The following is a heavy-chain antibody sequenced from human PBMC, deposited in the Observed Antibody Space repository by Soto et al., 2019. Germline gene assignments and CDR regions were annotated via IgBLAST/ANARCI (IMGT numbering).Heavy chain of an antibody. CDR1: GFTFSSYA. J-gene: IGHJ4*02. Sequence: PGGSLRLSCAASGFTFSSYAMSWVRQAPGKGLEWVSAISGSGGSTYYADSVKGRFTISRDNSKNTLYLQMNSLRAEDTAVYHCAKDGNYYDSSGYYYVAPYFDYWGQGTLVTVSS. D-gene: IGHD3-22*01. CDR2: ISGSGGST. CDR3: AKDGNYYDSSGYYYVAPYFDY. V-gene: IGHV3-23*01.